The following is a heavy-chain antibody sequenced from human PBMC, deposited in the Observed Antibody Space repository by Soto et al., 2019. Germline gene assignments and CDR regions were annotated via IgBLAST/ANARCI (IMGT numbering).Heavy chain of an antibody. Sequence: PSETLSLTCTVSGGSISSYYWSWIRQPPGKGLEWIGYIYYSGSTNYNPSLKSRVTISVDTSKNQFSLKLSSVTAADTAVYYCARDQGNYYGSGSYYNLGWFDPWGQGTLVTVSS. V-gene: IGHV4-59*01. D-gene: IGHD3-10*01. J-gene: IGHJ5*02. CDR3: ARDQGNYYGSGSYYNLGWFDP. CDR1: GGSISSYY. CDR2: IYYSGST.